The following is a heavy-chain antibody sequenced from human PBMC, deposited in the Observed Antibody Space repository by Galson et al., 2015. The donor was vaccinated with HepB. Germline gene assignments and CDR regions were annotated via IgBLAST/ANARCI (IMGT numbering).Heavy chain of an antibody. V-gene: IGHV3-53*01. Sequence: SLRLSCAASGFSVNTYYMSWVRQAPGKGLEWVSVIFSGESTYYKDSVKGRFTISRDISKNTLYLQMNSLRAGDTAMYYCAREEKDYGDTGAFDIWGQGIMVIVSS. D-gene: IGHD4/OR15-4a*01. J-gene: IGHJ3*02. CDR2: IFSGEST. CDR1: GFSVNTYY. CDR3: AREEKDYGDTGAFDI.